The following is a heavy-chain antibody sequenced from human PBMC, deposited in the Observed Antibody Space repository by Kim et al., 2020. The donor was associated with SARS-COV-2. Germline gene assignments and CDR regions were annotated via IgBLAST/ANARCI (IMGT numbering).Heavy chain of an antibody. CDR2: ISWNSGSI. V-gene: IGHV3-9*01. CDR3: AKADTADYYGMDV. J-gene: IGHJ6*02. D-gene: IGHD5-18*01. Sequence: GGSLRLSCAASGFTFDDYAMHWVRQAPRKGLEWVSGISWNSGSIGYADSVKGRFTISRDNAKNSLYLQMNSLRAEDTALYYCAKADTADYYGMDVWGQGTTVTVSS. CDR1: GFTFDDYA.